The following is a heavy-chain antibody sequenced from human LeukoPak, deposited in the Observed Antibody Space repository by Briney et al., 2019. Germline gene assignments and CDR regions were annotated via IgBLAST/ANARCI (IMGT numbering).Heavy chain of an antibody. Sequence: SETLSLTCAVYGGSFSGYYWSWIRQPPGKGLEWIGEINHSGSTNYNPSLKSRVTISVDTSKKQFPLKLSSVTAADTAVYYCARKIRGIDAFDIWGQGTMVTVSS. J-gene: IGHJ3*02. CDR3: ARKIRGIDAFDI. CDR1: GGSFSGYY. V-gene: IGHV4-34*01. D-gene: IGHD3-10*01. CDR2: INHSGST.